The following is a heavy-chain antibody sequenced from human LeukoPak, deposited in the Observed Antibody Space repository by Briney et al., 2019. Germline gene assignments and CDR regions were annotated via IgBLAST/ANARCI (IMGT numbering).Heavy chain of an antibody. CDR1: GFTLDNTA. V-gene: IGHV3-23*01. CDR3: AKEEVPNDY. J-gene: IGHJ4*02. Sequence: GGPLRLSCAVSGFTLDNTAMCWARQAPGKGLEWISGISRMGFTTYYADSVNGRFTISRDTSKNTLYLQMDTLRPEDTALYYCAKEEVPNDYWGQGTLVTVSS. CDR2: ISRMGFTT.